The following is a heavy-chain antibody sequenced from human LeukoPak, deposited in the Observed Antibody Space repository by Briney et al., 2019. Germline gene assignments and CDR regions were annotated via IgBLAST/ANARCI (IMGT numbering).Heavy chain of an antibody. V-gene: IGHV3-21*01. Sequence: GGSLRLSCAASGFTFRSYTMNWVRQAPGRGLEWVSSISSNSAYLYYADSLRGRFTISRDNAKNSLSLQMNSLRAADTAVYYCAREGFCPNGAICSLSSQDAFDIWGEGTMVTVSS. D-gene: IGHD2-8*01. CDR3: AREGFCPNGAICSLSSQDAFDI. J-gene: IGHJ3*02. CDR2: ISSNSAYL. CDR1: GFTFRSYT.